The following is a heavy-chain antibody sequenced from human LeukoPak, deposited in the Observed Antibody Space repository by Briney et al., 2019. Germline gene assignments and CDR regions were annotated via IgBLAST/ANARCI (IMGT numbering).Heavy chain of an antibody. CDR3: AREGGEMATMYYFDY. Sequence: GASVKISCKASGYTFTDYYIHWVQQAPGKGLEWMGWMNPNSGNTGYAQKFQGRVTMTRSTSINTAYMELSSLRSEDTAVYYCAREGGEMATMYYFDYWGQGTLVTVSS. D-gene: IGHD5-24*01. V-gene: IGHV1-8*02. CDR2: MNPNSGNT. CDR1: GYTFTDYY. J-gene: IGHJ4*02.